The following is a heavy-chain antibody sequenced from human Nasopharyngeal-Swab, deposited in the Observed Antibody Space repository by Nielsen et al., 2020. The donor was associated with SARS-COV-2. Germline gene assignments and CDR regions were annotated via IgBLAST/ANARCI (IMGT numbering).Heavy chain of an antibody. CDR2: INSDGSST. Sequence: GESLKISCAASGFTFSSYWMHWVSKAPGKGLVWVSRINSDGSSTSYADSVKGRFTISRDNAKSTLYLQMNSLRAEDTAVYYCAIAGDYLKSYYYYGMDVWGQGTTVTVSS. J-gene: IGHJ6*02. D-gene: IGHD7-27*01. V-gene: IGHV3-74*01. CDR3: AIAGDYLKSYYYYGMDV. CDR1: GFTFSSYW.